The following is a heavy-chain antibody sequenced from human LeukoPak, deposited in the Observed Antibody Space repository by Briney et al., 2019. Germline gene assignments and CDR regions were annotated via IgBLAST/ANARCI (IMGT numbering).Heavy chain of an antibody. Sequence: ASVKVSCKASGYTFTTYYMEWVRQPPGQGLEWMGIINPRAGSTSYAQKFQGRVTMTRDTSTSTVYMELSSLRSEDTAFYYCARGPEYGSGWSRGWFDPWGQGTLVTVSS. CDR1: GYTFTTYY. D-gene: IGHD6-19*01. CDR3: ARGPEYGSGWSRGWFDP. V-gene: IGHV1-46*01. CDR2: INPRAGST. J-gene: IGHJ5*02.